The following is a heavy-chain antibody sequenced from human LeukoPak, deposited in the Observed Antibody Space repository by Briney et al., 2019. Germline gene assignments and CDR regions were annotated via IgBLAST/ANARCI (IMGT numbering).Heavy chain of an antibody. Sequence: PSETLSLTCAVYGGSFSGYYWSWIRQPPGKGLEWVANIKQDGSEKYYVDSVKGRFTISRDNAKNSLYLQMNSLRAEDTAVYYCARRIAVAGLIYYFDYWGQGTLVTVSS. J-gene: IGHJ4*02. CDR2: IKQDGSEK. V-gene: IGHV3-7*01. CDR1: GGSFSGYY. CDR3: ARRIAVAGLIYYFDY. D-gene: IGHD6-19*01.